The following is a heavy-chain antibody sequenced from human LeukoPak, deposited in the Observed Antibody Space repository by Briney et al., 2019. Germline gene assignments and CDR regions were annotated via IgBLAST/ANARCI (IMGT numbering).Heavy chain of an antibody. D-gene: IGHD3-3*01. CDR3: AREGQNYDFWSANPSPFDY. J-gene: IGHJ4*02. V-gene: IGHV3-21*01. CDR1: GFTFSSYS. CDR2: ISSSSSYI. Sequence: GGSLRLSCAASGFTFSSYSMNWVRQAPGKGLEWVSSISSSSSYIYYADSVKGRFTISRDNAKNSLYPQMNSLRAEDTAVYYCAREGQNYDFWSANPSPFDYWGQGTLVTVSS.